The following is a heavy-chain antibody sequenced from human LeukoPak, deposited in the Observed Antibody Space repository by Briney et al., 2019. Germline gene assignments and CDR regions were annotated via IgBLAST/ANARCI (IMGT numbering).Heavy chain of an antibody. CDR2: ISRSGGNT. V-gene: IGHV3-64*01. CDR1: GFTISRSS. Sequence: PGGSLRFSCAASGFTISRSSMHWVRQAPGKGLEFVSAISRSGGNTYYANSVKGRFTISRDTSKNTLYLQVGSLRVEDMAVYYCASGGWQLTLDYWGQGTLVTVSS. J-gene: IGHJ4*02. D-gene: IGHD3-16*01. CDR3: ASGGWQLTLDY.